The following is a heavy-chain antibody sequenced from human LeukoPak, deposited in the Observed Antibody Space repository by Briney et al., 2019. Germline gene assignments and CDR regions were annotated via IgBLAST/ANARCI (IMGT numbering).Heavy chain of an antibody. J-gene: IGHJ4*02. CDR3: ARAESFTMVRGVCPDY. V-gene: IGHV3-30*03. Sequence: GGSLRLSCAASGFTFSSYGMHWVRQAPGKGLEWVAVISYDGSNKYYADSVKGRFTISRDNSKNTLYLQMNSLRAEDTAVYYCARAESFTMVRGVCPDYWGQGTLVTVSS. CDR1: GFTFSSYG. CDR2: ISYDGSNK. D-gene: IGHD3-10*01.